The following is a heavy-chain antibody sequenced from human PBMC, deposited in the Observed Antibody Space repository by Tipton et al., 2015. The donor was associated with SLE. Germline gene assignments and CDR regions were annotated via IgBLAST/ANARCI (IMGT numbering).Heavy chain of an antibody. J-gene: IGHJ6*04. CDR1: GGSISSSSYY. CDR3: ARWVDSPEGV. D-gene: IGHD3-9*01. CDR2: IYYTGST. Sequence: TLSLTCTVSGGSISSSSYYWGWIRQPPGKELEWIGSIYYTGSTYYNPSPKSRVTISVDTSKNQFSLKLSSVTAADTAVYYCARWVDSPEGVWGKGTTVTVSS. V-gene: IGHV4-39*07.